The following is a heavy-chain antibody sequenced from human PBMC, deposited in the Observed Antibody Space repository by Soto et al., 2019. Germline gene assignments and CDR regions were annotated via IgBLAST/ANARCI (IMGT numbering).Heavy chain of an antibody. CDR2: IDSDGSST. CDR3: ARVGVLESCASTFAL. V-gene: IGHV3-74*01. Sequence: EVPLVESGGGLVQPGGFLRLSCAASGFTFSSYWMHWVRQVPGKGLVWVSRIDSDGSSTTYADSVKGRFTISRDNGKNTVYMQMNRLRDEDTGVYYCARVGVLESCASTFALWRQGTLVTVSS. CDR1: GFTFSSYW. D-gene: IGHD3-3*01. J-gene: IGHJ1*01.